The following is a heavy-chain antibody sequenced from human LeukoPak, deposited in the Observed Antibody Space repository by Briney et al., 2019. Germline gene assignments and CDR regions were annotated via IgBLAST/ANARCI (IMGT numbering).Heavy chain of an antibody. Sequence: GGSLRLSCAASGFTFSSYSMSWVRQAPGKGREWVSQISDDSGRIYYADSVKGRFSISRDNSKSTLYLQMNSLRAEDTALYYCAKEASSSWTNWGQGTLVIVSS. CDR3: AKEASSSWTN. J-gene: IGHJ4*02. CDR2: ISDDSGRI. V-gene: IGHV3-23*01. CDR1: GFTFSSYS. D-gene: IGHD6-13*01.